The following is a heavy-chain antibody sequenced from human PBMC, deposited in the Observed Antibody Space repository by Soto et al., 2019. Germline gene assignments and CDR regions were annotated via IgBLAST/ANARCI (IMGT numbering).Heavy chain of an antibody. V-gene: IGHV3-23*01. D-gene: IGHD2-2*01. J-gene: IGHJ4*02. CDR2: ISGSGGST. Sequence: PGGSLRLSCAASGFPFSSYAMSWVRQAPGKGLEWVSAISGSGGSTYYADSVKGRFTISRDNSKNTLYLQMNSLRAEDTAVYYCAKFGVPAAWGYYYFDYWGQGTLVTVSS. CDR3: AKFGVPAAWGYYYFDY. CDR1: GFPFSSYA.